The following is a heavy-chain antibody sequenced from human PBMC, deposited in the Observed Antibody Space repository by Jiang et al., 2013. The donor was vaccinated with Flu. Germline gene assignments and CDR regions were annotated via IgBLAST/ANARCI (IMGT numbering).Heavy chain of an antibody. V-gene: IGHV4-61*02. CDR1: GGSISSGSYY. CDR2: IYTSGST. Sequence: GPGLVKPSQTLSLTCTVSGGSISSGSYYWSWIRQPAGKGLEWIGRIYTSGSTNYNPSLKSRVTISVDTSKNQFSLKLSSVTAADTAVYYCARECPYGDYAEAFDIWGQGTMVTVSS. D-gene: IGHD4-17*01. CDR3: ARECPYGDYAEAFDI. J-gene: IGHJ3*02.